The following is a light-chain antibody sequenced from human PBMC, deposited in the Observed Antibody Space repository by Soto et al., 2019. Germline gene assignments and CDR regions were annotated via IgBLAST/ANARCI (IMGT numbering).Light chain of an antibody. CDR2: KAS. V-gene: IGKV1-5*03. CDR3: QQYSDNWT. Sequence: DIQMTQSPSTLSASVGDRVTITCRASQRISSWLAWYQQKPGTAPKLLIYKASTLQSGVPSRFSGSGSGTEFTITISSLQPDDFATYYCQQYSDNWTFGQGTKVEIK. CDR1: QRISSW. J-gene: IGKJ1*01.